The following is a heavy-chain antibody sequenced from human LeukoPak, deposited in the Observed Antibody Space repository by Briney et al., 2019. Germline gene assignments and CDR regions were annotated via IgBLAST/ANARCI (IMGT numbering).Heavy chain of an antibody. CDR1: GGSISSYY. Sequence: PSETLSLTCTVPGGSISSYYWSWIRQPPGKGLEWIGYIYYSGSTNYNPSLKSRVTLSLDTSKKQFSLKLTSVTAAETAVYYCARQSYGGAYYFFGYWGQGTLVAVSS. D-gene: IGHD1-26*01. CDR3: ARQSYGGAYYFFGY. CDR2: IYYSGST. J-gene: IGHJ4*02. V-gene: IGHV4-59*08.